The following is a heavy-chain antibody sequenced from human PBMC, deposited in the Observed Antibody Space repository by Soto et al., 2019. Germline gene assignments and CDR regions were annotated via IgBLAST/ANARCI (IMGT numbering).Heavy chain of an antibody. V-gene: IGHV1-2*04. CDR3: PGESGGATATLDNYYFYMDF. Sequence: QVQLVQSGAEVRKPGASVTFSCSSSGDSFNDYYIHWVRQAPGQGLEWMGWINTNGGVTKYAQKFQGWVSMTRDTPSSTVYRRRSRRRPGATAGKYGPGESGGATATLDNYYFYMDFWGTGTTVTVSS. J-gene: IGHJ6*03. D-gene: IGHD5-12*01. CDR1: GDSFNDYY. CDR2: INTNGGVT.